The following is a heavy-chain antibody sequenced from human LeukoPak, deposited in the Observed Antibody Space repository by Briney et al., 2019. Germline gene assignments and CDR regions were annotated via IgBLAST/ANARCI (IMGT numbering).Heavy chain of an antibody. J-gene: IGHJ4*02. CDR1: GFTFSSYA. Sequence: GGSLRLSCAASGFTFSSYAMHWVRQAPGKGLEYVSAISSNGGSTYYANSVKSRFTISRDNSKNTLYLQMGSLRAEDMAVYYCARSGRSDFWSGYPIDYWGQGTLVTVSS. CDR2: ISSNGGST. D-gene: IGHD3-3*01. CDR3: ARSGRSDFWSGYPIDY. V-gene: IGHV3-64*01.